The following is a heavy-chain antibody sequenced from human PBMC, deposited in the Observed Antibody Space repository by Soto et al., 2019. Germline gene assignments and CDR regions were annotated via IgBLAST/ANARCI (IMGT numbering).Heavy chain of an antibody. Sequence: QRLEWMGWINAGNGNTKYSQKFQGRVTITRDTSASTAYMELSSLRSEDTAVYYCASCSPGDTKYYYFSVSAFLVQGSTVTVSS. CDR3: ASCSPGDTKYYYFSVSAF. D-gene: IGHD1-26*01. J-gene: IGHJ6*01. CDR2: INAGNGNT. V-gene: IGHV1-3*01.